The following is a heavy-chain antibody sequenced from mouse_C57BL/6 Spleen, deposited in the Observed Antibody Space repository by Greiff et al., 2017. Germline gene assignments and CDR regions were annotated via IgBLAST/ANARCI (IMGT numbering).Heavy chain of an antibody. Sequence: DVMLVESGEGLVKPGGSLKLSCAASGFTFSSYAMSWVRQTPEKRLEWVAYISSGGDYIYYADTVKGRFTISRDNARNTLYLQMSSLKSEDTAMYYCTREYYGSSSYWYFDVWGTGTTVTVSS. CDR3: TREYYGSSSYWYFDV. J-gene: IGHJ1*03. D-gene: IGHD1-1*01. V-gene: IGHV5-9-1*02. CDR1: GFTFSSYA. CDR2: ISSGGDYI.